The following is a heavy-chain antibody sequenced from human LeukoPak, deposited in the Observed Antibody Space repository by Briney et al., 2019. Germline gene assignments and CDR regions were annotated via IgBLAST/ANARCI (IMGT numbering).Heavy chain of an antibody. J-gene: IGHJ4*02. CDR1: GGSFSGYY. Sequence: PSETLSLTCAVYGGSFSGYYWSWIRQPPGKGLEWIGEINHSGSTNYNPSLKSRVTISVDTSKNQFSLKLSSVTAADTAVYYCARNRRDGYNPGDYWGQGTLVTVSP. CDR3: ARNRRDGYNPGDY. V-gene: IGHV4-34*01. CDR2: INHSGST. D-gene: IGHD5-24*01.